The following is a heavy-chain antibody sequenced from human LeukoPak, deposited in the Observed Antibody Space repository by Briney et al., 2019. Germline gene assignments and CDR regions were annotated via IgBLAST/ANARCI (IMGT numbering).Heavy chain of an antibody. Sequence: SETLSLTCTVSGGSISSYYWGWIRQPPGKGLEWIGYIHYSGSNNYNPDAKRQVTISVGPTKEQFSLKLSSVTAADTAVYYWARSMFSGGSCSSDYWGEGTLVTVSS. CDR2: IHYSGSN. D-gene: IGHD2-15*01. CDR1: GGSISSYY. V-gene: IGHV4-59*01. CDR3: ARSMFSGGSCSSDY. J-gene: IGHJ4*02.